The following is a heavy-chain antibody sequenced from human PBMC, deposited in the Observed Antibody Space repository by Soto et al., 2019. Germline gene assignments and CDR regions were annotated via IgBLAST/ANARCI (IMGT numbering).Heavy chain of an antibody. CDR2: IVVGSGNT. CDR3: ALTDKALGYCSGGSCLKY. CDR1: GFTFTSSA. Sequence: ASVKVSCKASGFTFTSSAVQWVRQARGQRLEWIGWIVVGSGNTNYAQKFQERVTITRDMSTSTAYMELSSLRSEDTAVYYCALTDKALGYCSGGSCLKYWGQGTLVTVSS. J-gene: IGHJ4*02. V-gene: IGHV1-58*01. D-gene: IGHD2-15*01.